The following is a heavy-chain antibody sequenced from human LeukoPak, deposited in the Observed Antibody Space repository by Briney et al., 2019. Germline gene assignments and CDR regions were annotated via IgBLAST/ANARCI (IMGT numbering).Heavy chain of an antibody. CDR2: IWYDGSNK. D-gene: IGHD6-19*01. CDR1: GFTFSDYY. Sequence: PGGSLRLSCAASGFTFSDYYMSWIRQAPGKGLEWVAVIWYDGSNKYYADSVKGRFTISRDNSKNTLYLQMNSLRAEDTAVYYCAREGGQWLQQRYGMDAWGKGTTVTVSS. V-gene: IGHV3-33*08. CDR3: AREGGQWLQQRYGMDA. J-gene: IGHJ6*04.